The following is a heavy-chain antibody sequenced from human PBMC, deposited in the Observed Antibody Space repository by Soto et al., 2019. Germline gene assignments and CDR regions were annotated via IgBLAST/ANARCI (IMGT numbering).Heavy chain of an antibody. CDR1: GYTFTSYG. CDR2: ISAYNGNT. CDR3: AATAVKRHGTSAAGLDY. V-gene: IGHV1-18*04. J-gene: IGHJ4*02. Sequence: RASVKVSCKASGYTFTSYGISWVRQAPGQGLEWMGWISAYNGNTNYAQKLQGRVTMTTDTSTSTAYMELRSLRSDDTAVYYCAATAVKRHGTSAAGLDYWGQGTLVTVSS. D-gene: IGHD6-13*01.